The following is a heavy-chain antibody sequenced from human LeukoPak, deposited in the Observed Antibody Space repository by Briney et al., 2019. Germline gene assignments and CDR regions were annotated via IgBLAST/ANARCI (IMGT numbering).Heavy chain of an antibody. D-gene: IGHD3-22*01. Sequence: GASVKVSCMVSGYTLTELSMHWVRQAPGKGLEWMGGFDPEDGETIYAQKFQGRVTMTEDTSTDTAYMELSSLRSEDTAVYYCATFSHYYDSSSSWFDPWGQGTLVTVSS. J-gene: IGHJ5*02. CDR1: GYTLTELS. CDR2: FDPEDGET. CDR3: ATFSHYYDSSSSWFDP. V-gene: IGHV1-24*01.